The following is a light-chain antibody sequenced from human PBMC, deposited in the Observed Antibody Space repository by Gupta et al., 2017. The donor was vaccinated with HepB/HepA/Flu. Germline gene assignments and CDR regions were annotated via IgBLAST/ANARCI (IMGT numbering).Light chain of an antibody. CDR2: AAS. V-gene: IGKV1-27*01. Sequence: DIHMTQSPSSLSASVGDRVTITCRASRGINNYLAWYQQKPGKVPKLLIYAASTLQSGVPSRFSGSGSGTEFTLTISSLQPEDVATYYCQRYHTAPLTFGGGTLVEIK. J-gene: IGKJ4*01. CDR1: RGINNY. CDR3: QRYHTAPLT.